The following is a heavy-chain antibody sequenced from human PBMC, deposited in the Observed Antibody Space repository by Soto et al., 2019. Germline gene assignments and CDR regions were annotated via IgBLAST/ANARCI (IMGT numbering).Heavy chain of an antibody. V-gene: IGHV1-18*01. CDR2: INGYNGNT. CDR1: GYTFTSYG. J-gene: IGHJ6*02. CDR3: ARMGDVPYYYYGMDV. D-gene: IGHD3-16*01. Sequence: QVQLVQSGAEVKKPGASVKVSCKASGYTFTSYGITWVRQAPGQGLEWLGWINGYNGNTNYAQKLKGRVTLTTDTSTSTAYRELRSLRSDDTAVYYCARMGDVPYYYYGMDVWGQGTTVTVSS.